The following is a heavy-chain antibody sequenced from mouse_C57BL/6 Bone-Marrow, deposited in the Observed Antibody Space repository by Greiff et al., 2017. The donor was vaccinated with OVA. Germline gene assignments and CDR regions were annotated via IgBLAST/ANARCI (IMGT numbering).Heavy chain of an antibody. CDR1: GFSFNTYA. D-gene: IGHD1-1*01. V-gene: IGHV10-1*01. Sequence: EVMLVESGGGLVQPKGSLKLSCAASGFSFNTYAMNWVRQAPGKGLEWVARIRSKSNNYATYYADSVKDRFTISRDDSESMLYLQMNNLKTEDTAMYYCVSFITTVVAKAMDYWGQGTSVTVSS. J-gene: IGHJ4*01. CDR3: VSFITTVVAKAMDY. CDR2: IRSKSNNYAT.